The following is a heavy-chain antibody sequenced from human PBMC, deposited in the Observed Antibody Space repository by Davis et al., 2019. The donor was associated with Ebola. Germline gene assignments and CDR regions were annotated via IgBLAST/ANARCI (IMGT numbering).Heavy chain of an antibody. V-gene: IGHV3-48*04. Sequence: GESLKISCTASGFSFSTYSMNWVRQAPGKGLEWVSYITGSSTTIYYADSVKGRFTISRDNAENSLYLQMNSLRGEDTAVYYCTTSFDYWGQGTLVTVSS. CDR3: TTSFDY. J-gene: IGHJ4*02. CDR1: GFSFSTYS. CDR2: ITGSSTTI.